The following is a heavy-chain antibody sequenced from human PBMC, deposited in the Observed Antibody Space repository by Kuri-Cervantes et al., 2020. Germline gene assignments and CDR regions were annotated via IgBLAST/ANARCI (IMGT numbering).Heavy chain of an antibody. D-gene: IGHD6-19*01. CDR2: IYYSGST. CDR3: ARIGVAGDAFDI. V-gene: IGHV4-59*01. Sequence: SETLSLTCTVSGGSISSYYRSWIRQPPGKGLEWIGYIYYSGSTNYNPSLKSRVTISVDTSKNQFSLKLSSVTAADTAVYYCARIGVAGDAFDIWGQGTMVTVSS. CDR1: GGSISSYY. J-gene: IGHJ3*02.